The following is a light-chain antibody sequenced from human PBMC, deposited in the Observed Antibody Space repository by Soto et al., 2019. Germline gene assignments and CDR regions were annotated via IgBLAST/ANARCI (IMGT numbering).Light chain of an antibody. J-gene: IGLJ2*01. CDR2: EVS. Sequence: QSALTQPPSVSGSPGQSVTIPCTGTSSDVGSYNRVSWYQQPPGTAPKLMIYEVSNRPSGVPDRFSGSKSGNTASLTISGLQAEDEADYYCSSYTSSSTFVVFGGGTQLTVL. CDR3: SSYTSSSTFVV. V-gene: IGLV2-18*02. CDR1: SSDVGSYNR.